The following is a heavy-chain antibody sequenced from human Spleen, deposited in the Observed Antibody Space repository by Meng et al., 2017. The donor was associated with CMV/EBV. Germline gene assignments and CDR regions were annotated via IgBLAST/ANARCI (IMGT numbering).Heavy chain of an antibody. Sequence: GESLKISCAASRFTFSNSAMSWVRQTPGKGLEWVSSISGRGGGTYYADSVKGRFTISRDNSKNTLYLQMISLRAEDTAIYYCAKSVQAMYAVAADWGQGTLVTVSS. J-gene: IGHJ4*02. CDR1: RFTFSNSA. D-gene: IGHD2-8*01. CDR2: ISGRGGGT. CDR3: AKSVQAMYAVAAD. V-gene: IGHV3-23*01.